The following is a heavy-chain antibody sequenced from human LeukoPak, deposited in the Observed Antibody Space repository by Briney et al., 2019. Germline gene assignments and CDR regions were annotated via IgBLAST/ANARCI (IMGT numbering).Heavy chain of an antibody. Sequence: NPSETLSLTCTVSGYSISSGYYWSWIRQPPGKGLEWIGEINHSGSTNYNPSLKSRVTISVDTSKNQFSLKLSSVTAAGTAVYYCAKVWRCSGGSCYLRNWFDPWGQGTLVTVSS. CDR1: GYSISSGYY. V-gene: IGHV4-38-2*02. J-gene: IGHJ5*02. CDR2: INHSGST. D-gene: IGHD2-15*01. CDR3: AKVWRCSGGSCYLRNWFDP.